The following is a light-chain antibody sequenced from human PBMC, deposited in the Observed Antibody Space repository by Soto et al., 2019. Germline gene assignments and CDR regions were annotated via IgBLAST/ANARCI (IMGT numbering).Light chain of an antibody. V-gene: IGKV3-20*01. Sequence: EIVMTQSPATLSASPGERATLSCRASQSVRSNLAWYQQKPGQAPRLLIYGASYRATDIPDRFSGGGSGTDFTLTISRLEPEDFAVYYCQHYSSSPPAITFGQGTRLANK. CDR1: QSVRSN. CDR2: GAS. J-gene: IGKJ5*01. CDR3: QHYSSSPPAIT.